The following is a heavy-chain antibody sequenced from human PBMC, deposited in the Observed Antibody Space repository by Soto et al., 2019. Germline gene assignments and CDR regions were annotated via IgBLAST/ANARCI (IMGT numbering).Heavy chain of an antibody. J-gene: IGHJ4*02. Sequence: SETLSLTCTVSGGSISSSSYYWGWIRQPPGKGLEWIGSIYFSGVTNYNPSLKSRVTISVDNSKNQFSLSLDSVTAADTAVYFCAGVLNGYSSYYWGQGTLVTVSS. CDR1: GGSISSSSYY. CDR3: AGVLNGYSSYY. V-gene: IGHV4-39*07. CDR2: IYFSGVT. D-gene: IGHD4-4*01.